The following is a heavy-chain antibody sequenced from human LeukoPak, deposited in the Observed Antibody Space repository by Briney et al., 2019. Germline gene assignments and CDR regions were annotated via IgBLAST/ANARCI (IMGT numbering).Heavy chain of an antibody. J-gene: IGHJ4*02. CDR1: VVSMNGYY. CDR3: ARAGYSSGWSSFDY. V-gene: IGHV4-4*07. Sequence: SETLSLTCSVSVVSMNGYYWSWLRQSAGNRLEWIGHVDSSGNTNYNPSLESRVTISVDTSKNQFSLKLSSVTAADTAVYYCARAGYSSGWSSFDYWGQGTLVTVSS. D-gene: IGHD6-19*01. CDR2: VDSSGNT.